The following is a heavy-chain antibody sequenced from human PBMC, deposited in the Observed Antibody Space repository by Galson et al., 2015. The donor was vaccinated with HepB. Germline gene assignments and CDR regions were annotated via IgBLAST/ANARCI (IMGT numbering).Heavy chain of an antibody. CDR3: AKNSGSSWFVPYHFDS. D-gene: IGHD6-13*01. J-gene: IGHJ4*02. V-gene: IGHV3-23*01. CDR1: RFTFSNYV. CDR2: MSGSGGST. Sequence: SLRLSCAASRFTFSNYVMNWVRQAPGKGLEWVSSMSGSGGSTYYAGSVKGRFTISRDNSKNTLYLQMNSLRAEDTAVYYCAKNSGSSWFVPYHFDSWGQGTLVTVSS.